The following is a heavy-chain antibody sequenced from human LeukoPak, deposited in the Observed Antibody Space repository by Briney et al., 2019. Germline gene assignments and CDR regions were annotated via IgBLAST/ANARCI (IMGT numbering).Heavy chain of an antibody. CDR2: IYYSGST. CDR3: ARDGPTVTTLDWFDP. Sequence: MSSETLSLTCTVSGVSISSSSYYWGWIRQPPGKGLEWIGSIYYSGSTYYNPSLKSRVTISVDTSKNQFSLKLSSVTAADTAVYYCARDGPTVTTLDWFDPWGQGTLVTVSS. CDR1: GVSISSSSYY. V-gene: IGHV4-39*07. D-gene: IGHD4-17*01. J-gene: IGHJ5*02.